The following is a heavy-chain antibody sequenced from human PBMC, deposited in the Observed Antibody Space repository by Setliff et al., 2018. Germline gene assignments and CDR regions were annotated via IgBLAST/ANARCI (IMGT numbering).Heavy chain of an antibody. CDR2: IYTSGST. V-gene: IGHV4-4*07. D-gene: IGHD3-3*01. J-gene: IGHJ6*03. CDR1: GGSISSYY. Sequence: PSETLSLTCTVSGGSISSYYWSWIRQPAGKGLEWIGRIYTSGSTNYNPSLKSRVTMSVDTAKNQFSLKLSSVTAADTAVYYCARVGMYYNFWSGYYTYYYYYYMDVWGKGTTVTVS. CDR3: ARVGMYYNFWSGYYTYYYYYYMDV.